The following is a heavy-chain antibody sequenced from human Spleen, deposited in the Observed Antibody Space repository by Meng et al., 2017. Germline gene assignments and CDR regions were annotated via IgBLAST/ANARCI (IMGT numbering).Heavy chain of an antibody. Sequence: ASVKVSCKPSGYNFPDYWLHWVRRAPGQGLEWMGWINPNTGDTDYAQKFQGRVTITRNTSISTAYMELSSLRSEDTAVYYCARGGVEGYFDYWGQGTLVT. CDR1: GYNFPDYW. CDR2: INPNTGDT. V-gene: IGHV1-8*03. CDR3: ARGGVEGYFDY. J-gene: IGHJ4*02. D-gene: IGHD3-10*01.